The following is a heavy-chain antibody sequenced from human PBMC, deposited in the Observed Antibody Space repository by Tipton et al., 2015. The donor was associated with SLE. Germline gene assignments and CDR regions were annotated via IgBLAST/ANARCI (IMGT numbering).Heavy chain of an antibody. CDR3: VREGSGYDLMDY. CDR1: GFTFDDYG. CDR2: INWNGGST. D-gene: IGHD5-12*01. Sequence: QLVQSGGGVVRPGGSLRLSCAASGFTFDDYGMSWVRQAPGKGLEWVSGINWNGGSTGYADSVKGRFTIFRDSAKNSLYLQMNSLRAEDTAVYYCVREGSGYDLMDYWGQGTLVTVSS. V-gene: IGHV3-20*04. J-gene: IGHJ4*02.